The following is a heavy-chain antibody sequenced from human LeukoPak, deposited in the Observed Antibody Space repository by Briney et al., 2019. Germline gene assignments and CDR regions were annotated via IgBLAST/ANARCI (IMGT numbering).Heavy chain of an antibody. V-gene: IGHV3-64D*06. Sequence: GGSLRLFGSASGFTFTSHVMHWVRQAPGKGLQYVSGISMNVQTTYYAGSVKGRFTISRDSSKNTVYLRMNSLTAEDTAVYYCVREGLERRTNFDYWGQGTLVSVSS. CDR2: ISMNVQTT. D-gene: IGHD1-1*01. J-gene: IGHJ4*02. CDR3: VREGLERRTNFDY. CDR1: GFTFTSHV.